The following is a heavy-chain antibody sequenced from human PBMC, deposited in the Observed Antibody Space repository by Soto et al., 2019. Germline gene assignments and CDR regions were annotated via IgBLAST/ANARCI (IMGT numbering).Heavy chain of an antibody. Sequence: QVQLVQSGAEVKKPGSSVKVSCKASGGTFSSYTISWVRQAPGQGLEWMGRIIPILGIANYAQKFQGRVTITADKSTSTAYMELSSLRSEDTAVYYCARDLAAAGPSSYYYYYYGMDVWGQGTTVTVSS. V-gene: IGHV1-69*08. J-gene: IGHJ6*02. CDR1: GGTFSSYT. D-gene: IGHD6-13*01. CDR2: IIPILGIA. CDR3: ARDLAAAGPSSYYYYYYGMDV.